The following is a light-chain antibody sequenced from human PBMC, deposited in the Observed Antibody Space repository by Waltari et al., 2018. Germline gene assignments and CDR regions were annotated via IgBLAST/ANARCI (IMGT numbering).Light chain of an antibody. J-gene: IGLJ3*02. CDR2: NVS. CDR3: CSYAGNYLRV. Sequence: QSALTQPRSLSGSPRQSVTISCTGTSSDVGGYHYVSWYQQYPGRATKVVIYNVSKRPSGVPDRFSGSKSGNTASLTISGLQAEDEADYYCCSYAGNYLRVFGGGTRLTVL. V-gene: IGLV2-11*01. CDR1: SSDVGGYHY.